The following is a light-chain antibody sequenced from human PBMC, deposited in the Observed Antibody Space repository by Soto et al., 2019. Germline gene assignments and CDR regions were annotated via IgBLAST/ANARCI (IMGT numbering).Light chain of an antibody. J-gene: IGLJ2*01. CDR1: NIGSKS. V-gene: IGLV3-21*04. CDR2: YDS. CDR3: QVWDSSSDHVV. Sequence: SYELTQPPSVSVAPGKTARITCGGNNIGSKSVQWYQQKPGQAPVLVIYYDSDRPSGIPERFSGSNSGNTATLTISRVEAGDEGAYYCQVWDSSSDHVVFCGGTKLTVL.